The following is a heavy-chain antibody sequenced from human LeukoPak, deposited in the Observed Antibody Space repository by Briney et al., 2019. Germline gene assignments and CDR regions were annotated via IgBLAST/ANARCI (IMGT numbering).Heavy chain of an antibody. CDR1: AFTFSSYG. V-gene: IGHV3-33*01. Sequence: GGSLRLSCAASAFTFSSYGMHWDRQAPGKGREWVAVIWYDGSNNYYADSVKGRFTIARDNSKRTLYLQRNSLRAEDTAVYYCARVGYDSSGYRVYPFDYWGQGTLDSVSS. CDR2: IWYDGSNN. D-gene: IGHD3-22*01. CDR3: ARVGYDSSGYRVYPFDY. J-gene: IGHJ4*02.